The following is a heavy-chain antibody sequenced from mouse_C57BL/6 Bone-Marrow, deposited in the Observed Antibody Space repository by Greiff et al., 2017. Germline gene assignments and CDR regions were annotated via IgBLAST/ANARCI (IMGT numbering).Heavy chain of an antibody. V-gene: IGHV1-81*01. CDR3: ARSGSYSNYFAWFAY. D-gene: IGHD2-5*01. Sequence: QVQLQQSGAELARPGASVKLSCKASGYTFTSYGISWVKQRTGQGLEWIGEIYPRSGNTYYNEKFKGKATLTADKSSSTAYMELRSLTAEDSADYFCARSGSYSNYFAWFAYWGQGTLVTVSA. CDR2: IYPRSGNT. CDR1: GYTFTSYG. J-gene: IGHJ3*01.